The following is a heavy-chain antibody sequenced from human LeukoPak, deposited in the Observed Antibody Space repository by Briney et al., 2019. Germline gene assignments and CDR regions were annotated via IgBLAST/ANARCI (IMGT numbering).Heavy chain of an antibody. V-gene: IGHV3-21*01. CDR2: ISSSSSYI. CDR3: ARDDGFGDAFDI. J-gene: IGHJ3*02. D-gene: IGHD3-10*01. Sequence: GGSLRLSCAASGFTFSSYSMNWVRQAPGKGLEWVSSISSSSSYIYYADSVKGRFTISRDSAKNSLYLQMNSLRAEDTAVYYCARDDGFGDAFDIWGQGTMVTVSS. CDR1: GFTFSSYS.